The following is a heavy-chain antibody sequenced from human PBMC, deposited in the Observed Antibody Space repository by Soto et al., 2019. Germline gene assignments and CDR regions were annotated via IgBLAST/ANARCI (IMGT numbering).Heavy chain of an antibody. CDR1: GYTFTSYY. V-gene: IGHV1-46*01. CDR3: ARDAYCSGGSCYSVLFDY. J-gene: IGHJ4*02. Sequence: ASVKVSCKASGYTFTSYYMHWVRQAPGQGLEWMGIINPSGGSTSYAQKFQGRVTMTRDTSTSTVYMELSSLRSEDTAVYYCARDAYCSGGSCYSVLFDYWGQGTLVTVSS. CDR2: INPSGGST. D-gene: IGHD2-15*01.